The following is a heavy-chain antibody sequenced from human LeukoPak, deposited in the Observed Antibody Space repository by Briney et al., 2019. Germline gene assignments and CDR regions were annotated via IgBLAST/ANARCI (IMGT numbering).Heavy chain of an antibody. V-gene: IGHV4-59*01. J-gene: IGHJ3*02. CDR2: IYYSAST. D-gene: IGHD4-11*01. CDR1: GRSISIYY. Sequence: SETLSLTCTVSGRSISIYYWRWVRHPPGKGLEWIGYIYYSASTNYSPSLKSRVTISVDTSKNQFSLKLSSVAAADTAVYYCARDLQRAFDIWGQGTMVTVSS. CDR3: ARDLQRAFDI.